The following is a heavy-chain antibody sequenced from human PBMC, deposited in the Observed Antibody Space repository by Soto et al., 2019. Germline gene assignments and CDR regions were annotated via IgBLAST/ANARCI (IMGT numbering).Heavy chain of an antibody. CDR3: ARAGYCSGGRGYSLYYFGY. Sequence: QVQLQESGPGLVKPSQTLSLTCTVSGGSISSGGYYWSWIRQHPGKGLEWIGYIYYSGSTYYNPSHKPRVTISVDTSKNQFSLKLSSVTAADTAVYYCARAGYCSGGRGYSLYYFGYWGQGTLVTVSS. V-gene: IGHV4-31*03. CDR1: GGSISSGGYY. CDR2: IYYSGST. J-gene: IGHJ4*02. D-gene: IGHD2-15*01.